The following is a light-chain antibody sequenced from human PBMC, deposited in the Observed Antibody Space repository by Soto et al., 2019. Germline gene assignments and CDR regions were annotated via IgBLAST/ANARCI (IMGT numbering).Light chain of an antibody. J-gene: IGKJ1*01. CDR3: QQYGSSRWT. CDR2: GAS. Sequence: EIVLTQSPGTLSLSPGERATLSCRASQSVSGSYLAWYQQKPGQAPRLLIYGASSRATGIPDRFSGSGSGTDFTLTISRLEPEEFAVYYCQQYGSSRWTFGQGTKVDIK. V-gene: IGKV3-20*01. CDR1: QSVSGSY.